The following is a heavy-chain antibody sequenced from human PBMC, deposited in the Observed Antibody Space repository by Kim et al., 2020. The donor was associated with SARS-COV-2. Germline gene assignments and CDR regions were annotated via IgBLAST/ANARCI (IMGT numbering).Heavy chain of an antibody. CDR1: GGSISSSSYY. J-gene: IGHJ4*02. CDR3: ARHYSTRYSSSSGFGYYFDY. CDR2: IYYSGST. V-gene: IGHV4-39*01. Sequence: SETLSLTCTVCGGSISSSSYYWGWIRQPPGKGLEWIGSIYYSGSTYYNPSLKSQVTISVDTSKNQFSLKLSSVTAADTAVYYCARHYSTRYSSSSGFGYYFDYWGQGTLVTVSS. D-gene: IGHD6-6*01.